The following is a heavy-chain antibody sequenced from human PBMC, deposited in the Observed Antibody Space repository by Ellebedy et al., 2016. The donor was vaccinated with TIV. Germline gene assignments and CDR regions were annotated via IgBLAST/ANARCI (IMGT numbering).Heavy chain of an antibody. D-gene: IGHD3-16*02. J-gene: IGHJ4*02. CDR3: ARRNIVPAEPGIAY. Sequence: GSLRLXXAVYGESFTGYYRSWIRQTPGKGLEWLGEINHSGSANYNPSLKSRLTISVDTSKNQFSLKLSSLTAADTAVYYCARRNIVPAEPGIAYWGQGTRVTVSS. CDR2: INHSGSA. V-gene: IGHV4-34*01. CDR1: GESFTGYY.